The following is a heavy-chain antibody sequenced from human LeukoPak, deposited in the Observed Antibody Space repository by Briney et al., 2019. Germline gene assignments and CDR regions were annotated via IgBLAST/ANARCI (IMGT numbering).Heavy chain of an antibody. V-gene: IGHV4-59*01. CDR3: ARGSYYGSGSYYSPTPYYYYMDV. CDR1: GGSISGYY. Sequence: SQTLSLTCTVSGGSISGYYWSWIRQPPGKGLEWIGYIYYSGSTNYNPSLKSRAPISVDPSKNQFSLKLSSVTAADTAVYYCARGSYYGSGSYYSPTPYYYYMDVWGKGTTVTISS. D-gene: IGHD3-10*01. J-gene: IGHJ6*03. CDR2: IYYSGST.